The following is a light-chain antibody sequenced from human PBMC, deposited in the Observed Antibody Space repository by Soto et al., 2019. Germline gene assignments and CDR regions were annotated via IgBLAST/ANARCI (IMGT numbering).Light chain of an antibody. CDR1: SSNIGRNT. CDR2: SNN. J-gene: IGLJ1*01. CDR3: AAWDDSLNGYV. Sequence: QSVLTQPPSASGTPGQRVPLSFSGSSSNIGRNTVNWYQQLPGTAPKLLIYSNNQRPSGVPDRFSGSKSGTSASLAISGLQSEDEADYYCAAWDDSLNGYVVGTGTKLTVL. V-gene: IGLV1-44*01.